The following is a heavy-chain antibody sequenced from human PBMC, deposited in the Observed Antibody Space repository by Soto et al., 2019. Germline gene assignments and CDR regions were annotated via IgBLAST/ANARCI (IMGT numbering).Heavy chain of an antibody. D-gene: IGHD2-8*01. V-gene: IGHV1-2*04. CDR2: INPNSGGT. CDR1: GYTFTGYY. J-gene: IGHJ4*02. CDR3: AREDSDDTKCYDY. Sequence: QVQLVQSGAEVKKPGASVKVSCTASGYTFTGYYMHWVRQAPGQGLEWMGWINPNSGGTNYAQKFQGWVTMTRDTSISTAYMELSRLRSDDTAVYYCAREDSDDTKCYDYWGQGTLVTVSS.